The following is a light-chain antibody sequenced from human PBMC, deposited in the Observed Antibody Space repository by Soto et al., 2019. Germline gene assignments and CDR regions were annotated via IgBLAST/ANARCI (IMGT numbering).Light chain of an antibody. V-gene: IGKV1-5*03. J-gene: IGKJ1*01. CDR2: EAS. Sequence: DIQMTQSPSTLSASVGDRVTITCRASQSVSSWLAWYQQKPGRGPKLLIYEASNLKSGVPSRFSGSGSGTEFTLTISSLQADDFATYHCQQNNSYSWTFGQVTKVEIK. CDR3: QQNNSYSWT. CDR1: QSVSSW.